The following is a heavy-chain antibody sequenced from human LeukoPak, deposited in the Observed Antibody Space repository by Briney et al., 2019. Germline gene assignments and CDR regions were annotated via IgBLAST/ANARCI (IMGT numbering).Heavy chain of an antibody. V-gene: IGHV4-59*01. D-gene: IGHD3-10*01. J-gene: IGHJ6*03. CDR3: ARGLRYYGSGSYYHYYYYYMDV. CDR2: IYYSGST. CDR1: GGSISSYY. Sequence: PSETLSLTCTVSGGSISSYYWSWIRQPPGKGLEWIGYIYYSGSTNYNPSLKSRVTISVDTSKNQFSLKLSSVTAADTAVYYCARGLRYYGSGSYYHYYYYYMDVWGEGTTVTVSS.